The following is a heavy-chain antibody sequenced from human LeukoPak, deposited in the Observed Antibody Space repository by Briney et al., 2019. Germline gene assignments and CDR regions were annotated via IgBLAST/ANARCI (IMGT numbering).Heavy chain of an antibody. Sequence: GRSLRLSCAASGFTFSSYGMHWVRQAPGKGLEWVAVIWYDGSNKYYADSVKGRFTISRDNSKNTLYLQMNSLRAEDTAVYYCARAGGGDYDYFDYWGQGTLVTVSS. CDR3: ARAGGGDYDYFDY. V-gene: IGHV3-33*01. CDR2: IWYDGSNK. D-gene: IGHD4-17*01. CDR1: GFTFSSYG. J-gene: IGHJ4*02.